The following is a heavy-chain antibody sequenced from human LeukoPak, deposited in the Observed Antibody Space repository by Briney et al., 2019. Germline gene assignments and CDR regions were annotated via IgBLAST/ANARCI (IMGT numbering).Heavy chain of an antibody. D-gene: IGHD3-22*01. V-gene: IGHV3-53*01. CDR2: IYSGGST. CDR3: AREVENDSSGYYTNDI. J-gene: IGHJ3*02. CDR1: GFTVSSNY. Sequence: GGSLRLSCAASGFTVSSNYMSWVRQAPGKGLEWVSVIYSGGSTYNADSVKGRFTISRDNSKNTLYLQMNSLRAEDTAVYYCAREVENDSSGYYTNDIWGQGTMVTVSS.